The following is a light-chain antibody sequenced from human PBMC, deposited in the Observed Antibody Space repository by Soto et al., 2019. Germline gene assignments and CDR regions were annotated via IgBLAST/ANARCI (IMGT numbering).Light chain of an antibody. V-gene: IGKV1-39*01. Sequence: DIQMTQTPSSQSASVGDRVTITCRASQSISSYLNWYQQKPGKAPKLLIYAASSLQSGVPSRFSGSGSGTDFTLTISSLQPADFATYYCQQSYSTPPTFGQGTKLEIK. CDR2: AAS. CDR1: QSISSY. J-gene: IGKJ2*01. CDR3: QQSYSTPPT.